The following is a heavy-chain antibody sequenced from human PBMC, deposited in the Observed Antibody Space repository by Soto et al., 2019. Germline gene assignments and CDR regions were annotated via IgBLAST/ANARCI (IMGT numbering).Heavy chain of an antibody. J-gene: IGHJ5*02. D-gene: IGHD2-15*01. CDR1: GFTFSSYA. CDR2: ISGSGGST. Sequence: GGSLRLSCAASGFTFSSYAMSWVRQAPGKGLEWVSAISGSGGSTYYADSVKGRFTISRDNSKNTLYLQMNSLRAEDTAVYYCAKYGRRIIVVVVAATYNWFDPWGQGTLVTVSS. V-gene: IGHV3-23*01. CDR3: AKYGRRIIVVVVAATYNWFDP.